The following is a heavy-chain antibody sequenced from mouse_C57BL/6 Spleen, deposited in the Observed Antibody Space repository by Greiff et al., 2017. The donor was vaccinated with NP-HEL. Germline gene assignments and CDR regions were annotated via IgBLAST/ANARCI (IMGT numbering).Heavy chain of an antibody. Sequence: EVKLMESGEGLVKPGGSLKLSCAASGFTFSSYAMSWVRQTPEKRLEWVAYISSGGDYIYYADTVKGRFTISRDNARNTLYLQMSSLKSEDTAMYYCTRPYYYGSSDAMDYWGQGTSVTVSS. V-gene: IGHV5-9-1*02. CDR3: TRPYYYGSSDAMDY. CDR2: ISSGGDYI. J-gene: IGHJ4*01. CDR1: GFTFSSYA. D-gene: IGHD1-1*01.